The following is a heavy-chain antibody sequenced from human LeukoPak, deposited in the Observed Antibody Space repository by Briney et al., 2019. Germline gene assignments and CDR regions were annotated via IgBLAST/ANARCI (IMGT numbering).Heavy chain of an antibody. V-gene: IGHV1-69*05. CDR2: IIPIFGTA. D-gene: IGHD3-10*01. Sequence: SVKVSCKASGGTFSSYAISRVRQAPGQGFEWMGGIIPIFGTANYAQKFQGRVTITTDESTSTAYMELSSLRSEDTAVYYCASSLGEVDWFDPWGQGTLVTVSS. CDR1: GGTFSSYA. J-gene: IGHJ5*02. CDR3: ASSLGEVDWFDP.